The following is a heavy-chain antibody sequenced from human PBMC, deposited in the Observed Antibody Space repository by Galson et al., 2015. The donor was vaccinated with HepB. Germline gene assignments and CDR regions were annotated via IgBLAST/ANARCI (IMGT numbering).Heavy chain of an antibody. CDR2: IDWDDDK. V-gene: IGHV2-70*04. CDR1: GFSLSTSGMR. D-gene: IGHD3-10*01. CDR3: ARVRYGSGRDIFGY. J-gene: IGHJ4*02. Sequence: PALVKPTQTLTLTCTFSGFSLSTSGMRVSWIRQPPGKALEWLARIDWDDDKFYSTSLKTRLTISKDTSKNQVVLTMTNMDPVDTATYYCARVRYGSGRDIFGYWGQGTLVTVSS.